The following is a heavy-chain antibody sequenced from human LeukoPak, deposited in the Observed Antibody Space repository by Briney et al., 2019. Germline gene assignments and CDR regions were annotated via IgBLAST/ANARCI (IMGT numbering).Heavy chain of an antibody. Sequence: PGGSLRLSCAASEFTFTSYAMSWVRQAPGKGLEWVASIDKNGREKRYVDSVEGRFTISRDNAKNSVYLQMTSLGAEDTAVYYCATYTQKFGAPGTDYWGRGTLVTVSS. CDR2: IDKNGREK. CDR1: EFTFTSYA. V-gene: IGHV3-7*01. CDR3: ATYTQKFGAPGTDY. D-gene: IGHD3-10*01. J-gene: IGHJ4*02.